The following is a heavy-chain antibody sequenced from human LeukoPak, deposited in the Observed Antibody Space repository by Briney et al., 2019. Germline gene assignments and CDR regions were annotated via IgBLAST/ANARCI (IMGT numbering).Heavy chain of an antibody. Sequence: SETLSLTCAVYGGSFSGYYWSWIRQPPGKGLEWIGEINHSGSTNYNSSLKRRGTISVDTSKNQFSLNLSSVTAADTAVYYCARVLTACFDYWGRGTLVTVSS. CDR2: INHSGST. D-gene: IGHD1-20*01. V-gene: IGHV4-34*01. J-gene: IGHJ4*02. CDR1: GGSFSGYY. CDR3: ARVLTACFDY.